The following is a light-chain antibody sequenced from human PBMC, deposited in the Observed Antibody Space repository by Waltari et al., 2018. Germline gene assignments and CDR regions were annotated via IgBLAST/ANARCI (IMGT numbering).Light chain of an antibody. J-gene: IGLJ1*01. CDR1: NIGRKN. V-gene: IGLV3-9*01. Sequence: SYEVTQPLSLSVALGQTARITCGGNNIGRKNVHWYQQKPGQAPVLVIYKETNRPSGNPERFSGSNSGNTATLTITSAQAGDEADYFCQVWDINTGVFGTGTRVTVL. CDR2: KET. CDR3: QVWDINTGV.